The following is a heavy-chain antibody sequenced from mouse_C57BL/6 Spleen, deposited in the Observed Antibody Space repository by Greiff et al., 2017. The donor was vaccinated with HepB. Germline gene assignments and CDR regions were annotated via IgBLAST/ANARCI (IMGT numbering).Heavy chain of an antibody. Sequence: EVQLVESGGGLVKPGGSLKLSCAASGFTFSSYAMSWVRQTPEKRLEWVATISDGGSYTYYPDNVKGRFTISRDNAKNNLYLQMSHLKSEDTAMYYCARDRDYYGNLDYWGQGTTLTVSS. CDR1: GFTFSSYA. CDR3: ARDRDYYGNLDY. D-gene: IGHD2-1*01. CDR2: ISDGGSYT. V-gene: IGHV5-4*01. J-gene: IGHJ2*01.